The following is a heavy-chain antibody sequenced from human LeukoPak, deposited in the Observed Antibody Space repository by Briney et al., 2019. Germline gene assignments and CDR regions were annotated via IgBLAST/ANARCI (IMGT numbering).Heavy chain of an antibody. CDR2: MNPNSGNT. CDR1: GYTFTSYD. D-gene: IGHD3-9*01. CDR3: ARGDPRVWYDILTGYHGSTFDY. Sequence: ASVKVSCKASGYTFTSYDINWVRQATGQGLEWMGWMNPNSGNTGYAQKFQGRVTMTRNTSISTAYMELSSLRSEDTAVYYCARGDPRVWYDILTGYHGSTFDYWGQGTLVTVPS. V-gene: IGHV1-8*01. J-gene: IGHJ4*02.